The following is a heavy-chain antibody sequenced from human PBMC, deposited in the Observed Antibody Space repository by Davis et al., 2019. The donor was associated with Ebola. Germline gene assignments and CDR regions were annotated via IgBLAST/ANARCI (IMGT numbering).Heavy chain of an antibody. CDR2: IKQDGSEK. CDR1: GFTFSSYW. CDR3: ARAPGRRGY. J-gene: IGHJ4*02. D-gene: IGHD6-6*01. Sequence: GESLKTPCAAPGFTFSSYWMGWVRQAPGKGLEWVANIKQDGSEKYYVDSVKGRFTISRDNAKNSLYLQMNSLRAEDTAVYYCARAPGRRGYWGQGTLVTVSS. V-gene: IGHV3-7*01.